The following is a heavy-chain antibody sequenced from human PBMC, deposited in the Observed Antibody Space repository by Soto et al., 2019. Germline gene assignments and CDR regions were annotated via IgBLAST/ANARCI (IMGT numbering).Heavy chain of an antibody. CDR1: GGSVNSGDYY. J-gene: IGHJ4*02. D-gene: IGHD3-3*01. CDR3: ARRRTNFWSGYASFFDY. CDR2: IYYSGST. Sequence: QVQLQESGPGLVKPSQTLSLICTVSGGSVNSGDYYWSWVRQHPGKALEWIGYIYYSGSTYYNPSLASRVTISVDTSKNHFSLNLSSVTAADTAVYYCARRRTNFWSGYASFFDYWGQGTLVTVSS. V-gene: IGHV4-31*03.